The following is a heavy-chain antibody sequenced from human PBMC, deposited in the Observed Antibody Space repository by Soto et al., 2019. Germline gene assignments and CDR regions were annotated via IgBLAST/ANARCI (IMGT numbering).Heavy chain of an antibody. J-gene: IGHJ4*02. V-gene: IGHV3-21*01. CDR2: ISSSSSYI. D-gene: IGHD2-21*02. CDR3: ARVIISVGVTAPSDESHYFDY. Sequence: EVQLVESGGGLVKPGGSLRLSCAASGFTFSSYSMNWVRQAPGKGLEWVSSISSSSSYIYYADSVKGRFTISRDNAKNSLYLQMNGLGAEDTAVYYCARVIISVGVTAPSDESHYFDYWGQGTLVTVSS. CDR1: GFTFSSYS.